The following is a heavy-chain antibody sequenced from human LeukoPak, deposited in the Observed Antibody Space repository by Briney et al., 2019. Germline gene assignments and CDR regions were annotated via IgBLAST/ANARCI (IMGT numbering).Heavy chain of an antibody. CDR2: ISGSGGST. CDR3: AKEATSDCSGGSCYYWYFDL. J-gene: IGHJ2*01. D-gene: IGHD2-15*01. CDR1: GFTFSNYA. V-gene: IGHV3-23*01. Sequence: GGSLRLSCVASGFTFSNYAMSWVRQAPGKGLEWVSAISGSGGSTYYADSVKGRFTISRDNSKNTLYLQMNSLRAEDTAVYYCAKEATSDCSGGSCYYWYFDLWGRGTLVTVSS.